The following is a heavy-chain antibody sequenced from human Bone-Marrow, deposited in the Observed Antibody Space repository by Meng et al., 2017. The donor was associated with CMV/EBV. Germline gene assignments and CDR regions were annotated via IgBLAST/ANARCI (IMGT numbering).Heavy chain of an antibody. CDR2: INPNSGDT. Sequence: ASVKVSCKASGYTFSGYYMHWVRQAPGQGLEWMGWINPNSGDTNYAQKFQGRVTMTRDTSISTAYMGLSRLKSDDTAVYYCARIYYYDGSGYYPFDYWGQGTLVTVSS. CDR3: ARIYYYDGSGYYPFDY. D-gene: IGHD3-22*01. V-gene: IGHV1-2*02. J-gene: IGHJ4*01. CDR1: GYTFSGYY.